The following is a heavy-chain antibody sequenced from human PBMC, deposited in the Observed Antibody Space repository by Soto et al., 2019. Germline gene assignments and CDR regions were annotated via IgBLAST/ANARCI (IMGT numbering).Heavy chain of an antibody. V-gene: IGHV1-69*02. Sequence: ASVKVSCKASGGTFSSYTISWVRQAPGQGLEWMGRIIPILGIANYAQRFQGRVTITADKSTSKAYMELSSLRSEDTAVYYCAGRPLSGYCTNGVCSLVGAFDIWGQGTMVTVSS. D-gene: IGHD2-8*01. CDR3: AGRPLSGYCTNGVCSLVGAFDI. J-gene: IGHJ3*02. CDR2: IIPILGIA. CDR1: GGTFSSYT.